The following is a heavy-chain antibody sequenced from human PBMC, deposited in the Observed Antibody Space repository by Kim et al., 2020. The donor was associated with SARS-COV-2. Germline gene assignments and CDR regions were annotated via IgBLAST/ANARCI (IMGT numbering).Heavy chain of an antibody. Sequence: PSLRSRVTISVETSKNQFYLRMSSVTAADTAVYYCARAGDSGSYLVVDYWGQGTLVTVSS. CDR3: ARAGDSGSYLVVDY. J-gene: IGHJ4*02. V-gene: IGHV4-59*01. D-gene: IGHD1-26*01.